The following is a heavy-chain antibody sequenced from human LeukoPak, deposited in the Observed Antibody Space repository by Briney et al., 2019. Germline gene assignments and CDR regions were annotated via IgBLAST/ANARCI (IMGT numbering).Heavy chain of an antibody. CDR3: AEAISSTSCQLDY. Sequence: SVKVSCKASGGTLSSYAISWVRQAPGQGLEWMGKIIPILGIANYAQKFQGRVTITADKSTSTAYMELSSLRSEDTAVYYCAEAISSTSCQLDYWGQGTLVTVFS. J-gene: IGHJ4*02. CDR2: IIPILGIA. D-gene: IGHD2-2*01. V-gene: IGHV1-69*04. CDR1: GGTLSSYA.